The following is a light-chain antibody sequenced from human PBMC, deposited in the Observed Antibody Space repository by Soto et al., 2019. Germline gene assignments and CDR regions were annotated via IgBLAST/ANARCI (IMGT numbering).Light chain of an antibody. CDR1: QSISSW. CDR2: KAS. CDR3: QQYNSLWT. J-gene: IGKJ1*01. V-gene: IGKV1-5*03. Sequence: DIQMTQSPSTLSASVGDRVTITCRASQSISSWLAWYQQKPGEAPKLLIYKASSLEIGVPSRFSGSGSGTEFTLNISSLQPDDFATYYCQQYNSLWTFGQGTKVEIK.